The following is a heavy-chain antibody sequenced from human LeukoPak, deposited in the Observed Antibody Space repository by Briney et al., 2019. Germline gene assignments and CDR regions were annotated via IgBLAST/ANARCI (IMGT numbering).Heavy chain of an antibody. CDR2: IVIANGNT. Sequence: SVKVSCKASGFTFARSAVQWVRQARGQRPEWIGWIVIANGNTNYAQKFQERLTITRDMSTSTAYMELSSLRSEDTAVYYCAAEDDFLTGYYDFDYWGQGTVVTVSS. CDR3: AAEDDFLTGYYDFDY. D-gene: IGHD3-9*01. J-gene: IGHJ4*02. V-gene: IGHV1-58*01. CDR1: GFTFARSA.